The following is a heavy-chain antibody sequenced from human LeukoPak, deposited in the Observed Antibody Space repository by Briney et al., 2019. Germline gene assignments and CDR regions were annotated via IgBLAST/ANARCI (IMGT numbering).Heavy chain of an antibody. CDR1: GYTFTGYY. J-gene: IGHJ4*02. D-gene: IGHD6-13*01. CDR3: ARVIAAAGPGGY. CDR2: INPNSGGT. Sequence: GASVKFSCKASGYTFTGYYMHWVRQAPGQGLEWMGWINPNSGGTNYAQKFQGRVTMTRDTSISTAYMELSRLRSDDTAVYYCARVIAAAGPGGYWGQGTLVTVSS. V-gene: IGHV1-2*02.